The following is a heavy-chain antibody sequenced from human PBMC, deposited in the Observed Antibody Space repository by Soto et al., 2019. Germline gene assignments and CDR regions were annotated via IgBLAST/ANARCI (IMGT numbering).Heavy chain of an antibody. D-gene: IGHD3-9*01. V-gene: IGHV4-59*01. J-gene: IGHJ3*02. Sequence: PSETLSLTCTVSGGSISSYYWSWIRQPPGKGLEWIGYIYYSGSTNYNPSLKSRVTISVDTSKNQFSLKLSSVTAADTAVYYCAREINAGYYDRGAFDIWGQGTMVTVSS. CDR1: GGSISSYY. CDR3: AREINAGYYDRGAFDI. CDR2: IYYSGST.